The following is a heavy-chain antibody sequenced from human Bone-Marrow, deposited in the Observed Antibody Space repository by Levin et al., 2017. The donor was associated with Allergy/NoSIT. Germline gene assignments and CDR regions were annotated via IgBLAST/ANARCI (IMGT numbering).Heavy chain of an antibody. CDR2: IYPGDSDT. Sequence: GESLKISCKGSGYSFTSYWIGWVRQMPGKGLEWMGIIYPGDSDTRYSPSFQGQVTISADKSISTAYLQWSSLKASDTAMYYCARHRLRAALLNWFDPWGQGTLVTVSS. V-gene: IGHV5-51*01. CDR3: ARHRLRAALLNWFDP. J-gene: IGHJ5*02. CDR1: GYSFTSYW. D-gene: IGHD6-6*01.